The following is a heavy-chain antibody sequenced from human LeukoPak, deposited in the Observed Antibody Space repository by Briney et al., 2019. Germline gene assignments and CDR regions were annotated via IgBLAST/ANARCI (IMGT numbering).Heavy chain of an antibody. J-gene: IGHJ4*02. Sequence: GSLRLSCAASAFPFSTYVMSWVRQAPGGGLEWISSISGDGARTYYTNSVKGRLTISRDNPKNTLFLQVNSLRVEDTAVYYCAKGGLTTPLHYWGQGTPVTVSS. V-gene: IGHV3-23*01. CDR1: AFPFSTYV. CDR2: ISGDGART. D-gene: IGHD1-14*01. CDR3: AKGGLTTPLHY.